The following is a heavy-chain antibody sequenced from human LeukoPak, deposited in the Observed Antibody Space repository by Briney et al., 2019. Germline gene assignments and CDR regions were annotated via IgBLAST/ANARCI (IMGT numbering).Heavy chain of an antibody. CDR3: ARDTIPYCSGGSCSRWHY. Sequence: GGSLRLSCAGSGFTFSSYWMHWVRQAPGKGPVWVSRIHSDGSSTSYADSVKGRFTISRDNAKNTLYLQMNSLRVEDTAVYYCARDTIPYCSGGSCSRWHYWGQGTLVTVSS. CDR2: IHSDGSST. J-gene: IGHJ4*02. D-gene: IGHD2-15*01. V-gene: IGHV3-74*01. CDR1: GFTFSSYW.